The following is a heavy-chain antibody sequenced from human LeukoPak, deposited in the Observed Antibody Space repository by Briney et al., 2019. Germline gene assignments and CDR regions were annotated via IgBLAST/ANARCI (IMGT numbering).Heavy chain of an antibody. Sequence: GGSLRLSCAASGFTFSSYWMSWVRQAPGKGLEWVANIKQDGSEKYYVDSVKGRFTISRDNAKNSLYLQMNSLTAEDSAVYYCAKEFIAGDGHVDCDSWGQGTLVTVSS. CDR1: GFTFSSYW. CDR3: AKEFIAGDGHVDCDS. CDR2: IKQDGSEK. D-gene: IGHD5-24*01. J-gene: IGHJ4*02. V-gene: IGHV3-7*03.